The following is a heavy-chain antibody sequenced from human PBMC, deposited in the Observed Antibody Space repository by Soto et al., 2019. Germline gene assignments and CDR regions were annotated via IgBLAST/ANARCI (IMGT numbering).Heavy chain of an antibody. Sequence: ASVKVSCKASGYTFTSYGISWVRQAPGQGLEWMGWISAYNGNTNYAQKLQGRVTMTTDTSTSTAYMELRSLRSDDTAVYYCAKDSPLSGHYQDLDSWGLGTLVTVSS. V-gene: IGHV1-18*01. D-gene: IGHD6-19*01. CDR2: ISAYNGNT. CDR3: AKDSPLSGHYQDLDS. J-gene: IGHJ4*02. CDR1: GYTFTSYG.